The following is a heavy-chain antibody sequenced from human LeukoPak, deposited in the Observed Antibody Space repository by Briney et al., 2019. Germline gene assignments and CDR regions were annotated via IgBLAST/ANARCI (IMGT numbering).Heavy chain of an antibody. CDR3: ARDRNQLNWFDP. D-gene: IGHD1-14*01. CDR1: KFTFSSYA. CDR2: ISSSSSYI. Sequence: GGSLRLSCAASKFTFSSYAMSWVRQAPGKGLEWVSSISSSSSYIYYADSVKGRFTISRDNAKNSLYLQMNSLRAEDTAVYYCARDRNQLNWFDPWGQGTLVTVSS. J-gene: IGHJ5*02. V-gene: IGHV3-21*01.